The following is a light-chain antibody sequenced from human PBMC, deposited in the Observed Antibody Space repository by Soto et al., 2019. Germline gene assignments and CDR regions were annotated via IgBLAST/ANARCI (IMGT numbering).Light chain of an antibody. V-gene: IGKV3-15*01. CDR3: QQYNNWPGT. CDR2: GAS. Sequence: EIVMTQFPATLSVSPGERVTLSCRASQSVSSNLAWYQQKPGQAPRLLIYGASTRATGIPASFSGSGSGTDFTLTISSLQSEDFAIYYCQQYNNWPGTFGQGTKVEI. J-gene: IGKJ1*01. CDR1: QSVSSN.